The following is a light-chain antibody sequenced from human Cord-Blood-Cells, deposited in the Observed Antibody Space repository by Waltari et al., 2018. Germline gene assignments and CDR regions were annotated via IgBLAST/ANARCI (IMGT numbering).Light chain of an antibody. J-gene: IGKJ3*01. CDR1: PSVLYSSNNKNY. CDR3: QQYYSTPFT. CDR2: WAS. V-gene: IGKV4-1*01. Sequence: DIVMPQSPESLAVSPASRATINCKSSPSVLYSSNNKNYLAWYQQKPGQPPKLLIYWASTRESGVPDRFSGSGSGTDFTLTISSLQAEDVAVYYCQQYYSTPFTFGPGTKVEIK.